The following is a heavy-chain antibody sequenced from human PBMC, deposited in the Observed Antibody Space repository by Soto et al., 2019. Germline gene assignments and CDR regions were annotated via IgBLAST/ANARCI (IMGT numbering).Heavy chain of an antibody. J-gene: IGHJ6*02. CDR3: ARDRLRYGDYYLRYYYGMDV. CDR1: GFTFSSYS. Sequence: GSLRLSCAASGFTFSSYSMNWVRQAPGKGLEWVSYISSSSSTIYYADSVKGRFTISRDNAKNSLYLQMNSLRDEDTAVYYCARDRLRYGDYYLRYYYGMDVWGQGTTVTVSS. CDR2: ISSSSSTI. V-gene: IGHV3-48*02. D-gene: IGHD4-17*01.